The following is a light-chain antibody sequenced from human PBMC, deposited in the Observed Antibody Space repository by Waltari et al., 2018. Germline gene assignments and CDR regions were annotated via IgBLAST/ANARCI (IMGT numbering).Light chain of an antibody. J-gene: IGLJ2*01. V-gene: IGLV2-14*03. CDR3: NSYLTSTSSVI. CDR1: SSDIGPNNY. Sequence: QSALSQPASVSASPGQSITISCTETSSDIGPNNYFSWYQPHPGKAPKLVIYDFSQRPSGVSNRFSGSKSGNTASLTISGLQAEDEADYYCNSYLTSTSSVIFGGGTKLTVL. CDR2: DFS.